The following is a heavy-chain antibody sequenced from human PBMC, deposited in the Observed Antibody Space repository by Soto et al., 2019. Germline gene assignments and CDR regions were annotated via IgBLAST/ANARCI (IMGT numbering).Heavy chain of an antibody. CDR3: ARGHRYGMDV. Sequence: QVQLVESGGGLVKPGGSLRLSCAASGFTFSDYYMSWIRPAPGKGLVWVSYITSSSSYTNYPNFVKGRFTIPRDNAKNSLYLQMNSLRAEEPAVYYCARGHRYGMDVWGQGTTVTVSS. CDR1: GFTFSDYY. V-gene: IGHV3-11*05. J-gene: IGHJ6*02. CDR2: ITSSSSYT.